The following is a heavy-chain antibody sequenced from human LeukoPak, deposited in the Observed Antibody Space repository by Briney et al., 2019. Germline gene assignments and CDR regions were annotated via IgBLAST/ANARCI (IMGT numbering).Heavy chain of an antibody. J-gene: IGHJ4*02. Sequence: GGSLRLSCAASGFTFDDYGMSWVRQAPGKGLEWVSGINWNGGSTGYADSVKGRFTISRDNAKNSLYLQMNSLRAEDTAVYYCARLTLYSSSAPDFDYWGQGTLVTVSS. CDR1: GFTFDDYG. CDR3: ARLTLYSSSAPDFDY. D-gene: IGHD6-13*01. CDR2: INWNGGST. V-gene: IGHV3-20*04.